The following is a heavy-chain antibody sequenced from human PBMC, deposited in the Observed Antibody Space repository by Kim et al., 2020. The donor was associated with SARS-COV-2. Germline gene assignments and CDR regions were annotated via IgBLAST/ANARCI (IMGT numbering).Heavy chain of an antibody. J-gene: IGHJ4*02. D-gene: IGHD3-10*01. V-gene: IGHV3-30*01. CDR3: ARDRGWFGELFHFDY. Sequence: ADSLKGRFTISRDNSKNTLYLQMNSLRAEDTAVYYCARDRGWFGELFHFDYWGQGTLVTVSS.